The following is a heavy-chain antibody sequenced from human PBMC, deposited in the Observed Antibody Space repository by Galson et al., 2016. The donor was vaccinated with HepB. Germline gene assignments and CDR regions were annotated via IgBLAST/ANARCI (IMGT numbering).Heavy chain of an antibody. CDR3: ARHVDLGMEASWFDP. Sequence: QSGAEVTKPGESVKISCKGSGSSFTRYWIVWVRQMPGKGLECMGAIYPGDSNTKYSPSFQGQVTISADKSISTAYLQWSSLRASDTAIYYCARHVDLGMEASWFDPWGQGTLVTVSS. CDR1: GSSFTRYW. J-gene: IGHJ5*02. D-gene: IGHD3-3*01. CDR2: IYPGDSNT. V-gene: IGHV5-51*01.